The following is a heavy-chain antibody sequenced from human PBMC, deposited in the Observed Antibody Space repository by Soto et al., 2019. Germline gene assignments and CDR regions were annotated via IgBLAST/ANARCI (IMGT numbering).Heavy chain of an antibody. Sequence: KPSETLSLTCAVYGGSFSGYYWSWIRQPPGKGLEWIGEINHSGSTNYNPSLKSRVTISVDTSKNQFSLKLSSVTAADTAVYYCARGGYSYGSPIAYYYYYYGMDVWGQGTTVTVSS. J-gene: IGHJ6*02. V-gene: IGHV4-34*01. CDR2: INHSGST. CDR3: ARGGYSYGSPIAYYYYYYGMDV. D-gene: IGHD5-18*01. CDR1: GGSFSGYY.